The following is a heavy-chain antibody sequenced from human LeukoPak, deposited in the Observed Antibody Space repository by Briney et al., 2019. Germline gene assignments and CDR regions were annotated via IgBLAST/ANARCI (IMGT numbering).Heavy chain of an antibody. Sequence: PSETLSLTCTVSGGSISSYYWSWIRQPPGKGLEWIGYIYYSGSTNYNPSLKSRVTISVDTSKNQFSLKLSSVTAADTAVYYRARRSHDYGAPFDYWGQGTLVTVSS. D-gene: IGHD4-17*01. CDR1: GGSISSYY. CDR3: ARRSHDYGAPFDY. J-gene: IGHJ4*02. V-gene: IGHV4-59*08. CDR2: IYYSGST.